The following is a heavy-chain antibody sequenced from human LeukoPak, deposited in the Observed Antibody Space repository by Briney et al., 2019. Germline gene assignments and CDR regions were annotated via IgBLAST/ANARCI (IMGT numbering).Heavy chain of an antibody. CDR1: GFTFSSYA. V-gene: IGHV3-30-3*01. J-gene: IGHJ6*02. CDR2: ISYDGSNK. D-gene: IGHD1-1*01. Sequence: PGRSLRLSCAASGFTFSSYAMHWVRQAPGKGLEWVAVISYDGSNKYYADSVKGRFTISRDNSKNTLYLQMNSLRAEDTAVYYCARGPAWNDVFYYYGMDVWGQGTPVTVSS. CDR3: ARGPAWNDVFYYYGMDV.